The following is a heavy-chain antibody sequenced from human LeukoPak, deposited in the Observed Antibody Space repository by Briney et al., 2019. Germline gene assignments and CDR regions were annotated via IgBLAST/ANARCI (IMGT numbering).Heavy chain of an antibody. J-gene: IGHJ4*02. V-gene: IGHV4-4*02. D-gene: IGHD6-13*01. CDR3: ARAERQYSSSWYFDY. CDR1: GGSISSSYW. Sequence: SETLSLTCAVSGGSISSSYWWSWVRQPPGKGLEWIGEVYHSGSTNYSPSLKSRVTLSVDKSKNQFSLRLSSVTAADTAVYYCARAERQYSSSWYFDYWGQGTLVTVSS. CDR2: VYHSGST.